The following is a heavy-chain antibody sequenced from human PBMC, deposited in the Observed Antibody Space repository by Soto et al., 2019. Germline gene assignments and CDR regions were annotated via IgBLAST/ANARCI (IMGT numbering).Heavy chain of an antibody. V-gene: IGHV3-11*01. Sequence: GGSLRLSCAASGFTFSDNYMSWIRQAPGKGLEWVSYISSSGSIIYYADSVKGRFTISRDNAKNSLYLQMNSLRAEDTAVYYCARDLGYYESDGYFDYWGQGXLVTVPS. CDR2: ISSSGSII. J-gene: IGHJ4*02. CDR1: GFTFSDNY. CDR3: ARDLGYYESDGYFDY. D-gene: IGHD3-22*01.